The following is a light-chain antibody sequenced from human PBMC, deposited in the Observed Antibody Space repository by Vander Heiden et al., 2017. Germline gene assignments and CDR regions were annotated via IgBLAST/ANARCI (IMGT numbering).Light chain of an antibody. J-gene: IGLJ2*01. CDR3: SSYTSSSVV. CDR2: DVS. V-gene: IGLV2-14*01. CDR1: SSDGGGYTD. Sequence: QSALTHPASVSGSPGQSITLSCTGTSSDGGGYTDVSWYQQHPGKAPKLMIYDVSNRPAGVSNRFSGSKSGNTASLTISGLQAEDEADDYCSSYTSSSVVFGGGTKLTVL.